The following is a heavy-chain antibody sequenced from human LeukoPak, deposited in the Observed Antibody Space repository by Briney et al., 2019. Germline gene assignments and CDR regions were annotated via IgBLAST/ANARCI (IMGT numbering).Heavy chain of an antibody. CDR1: GFTFSSYA. J-gene: IGHJ4*02. CDR2: ISYDGSNK. D-gene: IGHD6-13*01. CDR3: ARVQVPIAAAAFDY. V-gene: IGHV3-30-3*01. Sequence: PGGSLRLSCAASGFTFSSYAIHWVRQAPGKGLEWVAVISYDGSNKYYADSVKGRFTISRDNSKNTLYLQMNSLRAEDTAVYYCARVQVPIAAAAFDYWGQGTLVTVSS.